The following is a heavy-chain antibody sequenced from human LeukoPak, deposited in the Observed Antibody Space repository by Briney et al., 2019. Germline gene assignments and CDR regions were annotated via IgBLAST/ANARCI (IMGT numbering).Heavy chain of an antibody. CDR2: INPSGGST. CDR1: GYTFTGYY. J-gene: IGHJ4*02. D-gene: IGHD4-23*01. Sequence: ASVKVSCKASGYTFTGYYMHWVRQAPGQGLEWMGIINPSGGSTSYAQKFQGRVTMTRDMSTSTVYMELSSLRSEDTAVYYCATLSGGNSDLDYWGQGTLVTVSS. V-gene: IGHV1-46*01. CDR3: ATLSGGNSDLDY.